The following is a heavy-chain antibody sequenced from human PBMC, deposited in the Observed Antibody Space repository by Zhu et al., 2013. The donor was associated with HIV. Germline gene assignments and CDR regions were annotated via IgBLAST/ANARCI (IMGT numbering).Heavy chain of an antibody. J-gene: IGHJ3*02. V-gene: IGHV1-8*01. CDR2: MNPNSGNR. Sequence: QVQLVQSGSEVKKPGASVKVSCKSFGYTFGSYEINWLRQATGQGPEWIGWMNPNSGNRDYAQKFQGRVTMTRDTSTSTAYMELRSLRSDDTAVYYCQTAKDAFDIWGQGTMVTVSS. CDR3: QTAKDAFDI. D-gene: IGHD6-25*01. CDR1: GYTFGSYE.